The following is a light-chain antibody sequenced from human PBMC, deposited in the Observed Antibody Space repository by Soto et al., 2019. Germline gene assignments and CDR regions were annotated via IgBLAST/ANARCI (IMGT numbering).Light chain of an antibody. V-gene: IGKV1-39*01. CDR2: KVS. CDR1: QSVSVY. J-gene: IGKJ1*01. Sequence: DIQMTQSPSSLSASIGDTVTIACRASQSVSVYLSWYRQSPGMPPKLLIYKVSSLQDGVPSRFSGRRLWTNFNLTINILQGEDSAIYYCPQTYRAPWTFGQATKVEIK. CDR3: PQTYRAPWT.